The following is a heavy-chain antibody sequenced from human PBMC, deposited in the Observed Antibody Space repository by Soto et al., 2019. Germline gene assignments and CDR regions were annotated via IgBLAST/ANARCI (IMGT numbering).Heavy chain of an antibody. D-gene: IGHD2-2*01. V-gene: IGHV1-18*01. CDR3: ARDIVVVPAAPLARRGYYFDY. Sequence: QVQLVQSGAEVKKPGAPVKVSCKASGYTFTSYGISWVRQAPGQGLEWMGWISAYNGNTNYAQKLQGRVTMTTDTSTSTAYMELRSLRSDDTAVYYCARDIVVVPAAPLARRGYYFDYWGQGTLVTVSS. CDR2: ISAYNGNT. J-gene: IGHJ4*02. CDR1: GYTFTSYG.